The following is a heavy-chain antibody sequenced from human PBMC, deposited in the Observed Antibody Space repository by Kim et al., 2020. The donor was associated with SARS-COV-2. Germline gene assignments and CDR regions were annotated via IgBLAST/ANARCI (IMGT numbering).Heavy chain of an antibody. Sequence: YADSGKGRFTISRDNSKNPLYLQMNSLRAEDTAVYYCAKVRGQQLVLIDYWGQGTLVTVSS. V-gene: IGHV3-23*01. CDR3: AKVRGQQLVLIDY. D-gene: IGHD6-13*01. J-gene: IGHJ4*02.